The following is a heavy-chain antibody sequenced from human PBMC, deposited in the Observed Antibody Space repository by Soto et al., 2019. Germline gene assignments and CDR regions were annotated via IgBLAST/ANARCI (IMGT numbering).Heavy chain of an antibody. Sequence: EVQLVESGGGLVQPGGSLRLSCVDSGFTFSSYWMSWVRQAPVKGLEWVGNIKQDGSEENYVDSLKGRFTISRDNAKNSSSLQMNSLRAEDTAVYYCARVAAAGRGWDVWGQGTTVVVSS. J-gene: IGHJ6*02. V-gene: IGHV3-7*01. D-gene: IGHD6-13*01. CDR2: IKQDGSEE. CDR1: GFTFSSYW. CDR3: ARVAAAGRGWDV.